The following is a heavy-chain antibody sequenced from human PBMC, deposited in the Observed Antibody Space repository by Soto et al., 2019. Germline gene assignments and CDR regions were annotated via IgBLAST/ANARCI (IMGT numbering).Heavy chain of an antibody. Sequence: EVQLVESGGGLVQPGGFLRLSCAASGFRFSSHSMNWVRQAPGKGLEWVSYISSTSSIIYYADSVKGRFTTSRYNAKNSLDLQMNSLRDADTAVYDCARAKVWPDISFHPWGQCTLVIVSS. J-gene: IGHJ1*01. D-gene: IGHD3-9*01. V-gene: IGHV3-48*02. CDR3: ARAKVWPDISFHP. CDR1: GFRFSSHS. CDR2: ISSTSSII.